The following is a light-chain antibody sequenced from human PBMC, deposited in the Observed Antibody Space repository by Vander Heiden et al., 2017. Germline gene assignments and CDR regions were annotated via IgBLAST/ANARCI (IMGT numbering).Light chain of an antibody. CDR1: QSISSY. CDR2: AAS. V-gene: IGKV1-39*01. CDR3: QQSDSTPFT. J-gene: IGKJ3*01. Sequence: DIQMTQSPSSLSASVGDRVTITCRASQSISSYLNWYQQKPGKAHKLLIYAASSLQSGVPSRFSGSGSGTDFTLTISSLQPEDFATYYCQQSDSTPFTFGHGTKVDIK.